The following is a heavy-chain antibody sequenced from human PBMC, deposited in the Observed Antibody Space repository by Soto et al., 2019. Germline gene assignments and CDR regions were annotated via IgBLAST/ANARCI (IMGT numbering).Heavy chain of an antibody. CDR1: GFTFNSYA. Sequence: EVQLLESGGGLVQPGGSLRLSCATSGFTFNSYAMNWVRQAPGKGLEWVSAIGIGGSTYYADSVKGRFTISRDNSKNALYLQMNGLRAEDTAVYYCAKQIAAAGTGSWGQGTLVTVSS. CDR2: IGIGGST. D-gene: IGHD6-13*01. V-gene: IGHV3-23*01. CDR3: AKQIAAAGTGS. J-gene: IGHJ5*02.